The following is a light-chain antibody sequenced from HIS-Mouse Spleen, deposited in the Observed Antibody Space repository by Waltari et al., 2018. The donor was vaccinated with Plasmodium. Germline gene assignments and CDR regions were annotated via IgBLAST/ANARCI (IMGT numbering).Light chain of an antibody. CDR2: QDS. Sequence: SYELTQPPSVSVSPGQTASITCSGDNLGDKYACWYQQKPGQSPVLVYYQDSKRPSGIPELFSGSNSENTATLTISGTQAMDEADYYCQAWDSSTAVVFGGGTKLTVL. CDR3: QAWDSSTAVV. CDR1: NLGDKY. V-gene: IGLV3-1*01. J-gene: IGLJ2*01.